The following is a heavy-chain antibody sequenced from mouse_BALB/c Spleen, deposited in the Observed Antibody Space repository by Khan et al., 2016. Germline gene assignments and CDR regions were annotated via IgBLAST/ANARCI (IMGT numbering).Heavy chain of an antibody. J-gene: IGHJ2*01. CDR1: GYTFTSYW. D-gene: IGHD2-10*02. V-gene: IGHV1S132*01. CDR2: IFPGTGTT. Sequence: QVQLQQPGAELVKPGASVKLFCKTSGYTFTSYWIQWVKQRPGQGLGWIGEIFPGTGTTYYIEKFKGKATLTIDTSSSTAYMQLSSLTSEDSAVYFCARKYGNYGYCGDYWEQGTTLTVSS. CDR3: ARKYGNYGYCGDY.